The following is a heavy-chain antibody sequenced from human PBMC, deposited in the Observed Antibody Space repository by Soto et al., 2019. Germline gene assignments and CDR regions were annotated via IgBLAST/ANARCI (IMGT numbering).Heavy chain of an antibody. J-gene: IGHJ6*04. Sequence: WCPKLACTASRFTVGDYTMSWFRQAPGKGLDWVGFIRSKAYGGTTEYAASVKGRFTISRDDSKSIAYLQMNSLKTEDTAVYYCTRDAVDYYDSSGYWATWYHGMAVWGKGTPVTVSS. V-gene: IGHV3-49*03. CDR1: RFTVGDYT. CDR3: TRDAVDYYDSSGYWATWYHGMAV. CDR2: IRSKAYGGTT. D-gene: IGHD3-22*01.